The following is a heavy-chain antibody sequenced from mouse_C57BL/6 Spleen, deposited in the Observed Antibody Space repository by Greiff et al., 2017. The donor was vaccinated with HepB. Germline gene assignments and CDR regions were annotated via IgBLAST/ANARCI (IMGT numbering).Heavy chain of an antibody. CDR3: AKHSDYSNYGGYFDV. V-gene: IGHV2-9*01. CDR2: IWGGGST. Sequence: VKLMESGPGLVAPSQSLSITCTVSGFSLTSYGVDWVRQPPGEGLEWLGVIWGGGSTNYNSALMSRLSISKDNSKSQVFLKMNSLQTDDTAMYYCAKHSDYSNYGGYFDVWGTGTTVTVSS. CDR1: GFSLTSYG. D-gene: IGHD2-5*01. J-gene: IGHJ1*03.